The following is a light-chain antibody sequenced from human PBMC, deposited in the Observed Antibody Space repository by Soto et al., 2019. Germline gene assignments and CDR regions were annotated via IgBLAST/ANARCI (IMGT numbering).Light chain of an antibody. Sequence: EIVLTQSPGTLSLSPGERATLSCRASQSVTSNYLAWYQQKPGQAPRLLIYGASSRSTGIPDRFSGSGSGTDFTLTMSRLEPEDFAVYYCEQYDRSPSWTFGQGTKVEIK. CDR3: EQYDRSPSWT. CDR2: GAS. J-gene: IGKJ1*01. V-gene: IGKV3-20*01. CDR1: QSVTSNY.